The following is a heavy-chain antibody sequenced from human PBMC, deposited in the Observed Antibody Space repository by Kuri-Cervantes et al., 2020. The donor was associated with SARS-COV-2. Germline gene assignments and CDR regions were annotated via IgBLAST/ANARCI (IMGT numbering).Heavy chain of an antibody. CDR2: TSAYDGKT. CDR1: GYTFTSYD. D-gene: IGHD6-13*01. Sequence: ASVKVSCKASGYTFTSYDINWVRQATGQGLEWMGWTSAYDGKTEYANNFYGRVIMTTDTSTSTAYMELRSLRSDDTAVYYCARDTWQQLVGADYWGQGTLVTVSS. J-gene: IGHJ4*02. CDR3: ARDTWQQLVGADY. V-gene: IGHV1-18*01.